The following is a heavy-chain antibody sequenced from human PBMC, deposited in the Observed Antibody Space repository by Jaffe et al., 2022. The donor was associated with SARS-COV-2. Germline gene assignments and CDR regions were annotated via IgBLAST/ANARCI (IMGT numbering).Heavy chain of an antibody. CDR3: ARDRLITAGTDY. V-gene: IGHV3-21*01. Sequence: EVRLVESGGGLVKPGGSLRLSCAASGFTFSGYSMNWVRQAPGKGLEWVSSITSSGSYIYYADSVKGRFTISRDNAKNSLYLQMNSLRVDDTAVYYCARDRLITAGTDYWGQGTLVTVSS. J-gene: IGHJ4*02. D-gene: IGHD6-13*01. CDR1: GFTFSGYS. CDR2: ITSSGSYI.